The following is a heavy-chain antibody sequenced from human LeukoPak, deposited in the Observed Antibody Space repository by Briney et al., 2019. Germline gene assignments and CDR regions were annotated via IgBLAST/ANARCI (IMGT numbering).Heavy chain of an antibody. CDR3: ARGGKYTMVRGVHNWFDP. Sequence: PSETLSLTCAVYGGSFSGYYWSWIRQPPGKGLEWIGEINHSGSTNYNPSLKSRVTIPVDTSKNQFSLKLSSVTAADTAVYYCARGGKYTMVRGVHNWFDPWGQGTLVTVSS. V-gene: IGHV4-34*01. CDR2: INHSGST. CDR1: GGSFSGYY. J-gene: IGHJ5*02. D-gene: IGHD3-10*01.